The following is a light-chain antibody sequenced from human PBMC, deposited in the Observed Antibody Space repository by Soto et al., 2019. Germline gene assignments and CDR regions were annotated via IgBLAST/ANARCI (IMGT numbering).Light chain of an antibody. J-gene: IGKJ3*01. Sequence: QMTQSPSSVSASVGDRVTITCRASQDISSLLAWYQHKPGKAAKLLIYAATTLQSGVTSRCSGSEYGTGFTLTISSLQPDDFANSYCQQADTFPFTVGPRNKV. CDR1: QDISSL. CDR3: QQADTFPFT. CDR2: AAT. V-gene: IGKV1-12*01.